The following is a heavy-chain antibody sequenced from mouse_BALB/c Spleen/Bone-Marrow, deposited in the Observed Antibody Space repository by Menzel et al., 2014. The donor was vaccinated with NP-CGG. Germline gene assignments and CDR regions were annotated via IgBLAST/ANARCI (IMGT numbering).Heavy chain of an antibody. V-gene: IGHV5-6*01. CDR3: TRQRNWDHYAMDY. CDR2: ISSGGGYT. D-gene: IGHD4-1*01. CDR1: GFTFSTYG. J-gene: IGHJ4*01. Sequence: EVMLVESGGDLVKPGGSLKPSCAASGFTFSTYGMSWVRQTPDKRLEWVATISSGGGYTYYPDSVKGRFTISRDNANNTHYLQMSSLKSEDTAMYYCTRQRNWDHYAMDYWGQGTSVTVSS.